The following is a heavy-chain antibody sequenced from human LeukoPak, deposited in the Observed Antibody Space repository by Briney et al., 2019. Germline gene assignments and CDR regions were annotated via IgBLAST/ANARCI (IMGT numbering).Heavy chain of an antibody. D-gene: IGHD3-10*01. CDR2: INPNSDGT. V-gene: IGHV1-2*02. J-gene: IGHJ5*02. Sequence: GALVKVSCKASGYTFTGYYMHWERQAPGQGLEWMGWINPNSDGTNYAQKFPVRVTMTRDTSISTAYMELSRLRSDAPDMYFCARDTVVAKQGRAHWNWFDPWGQGTLVTVSS. CDR1: GYTFTGYY. CDR3: ARDTVVAKQGRAHWNWFDP.